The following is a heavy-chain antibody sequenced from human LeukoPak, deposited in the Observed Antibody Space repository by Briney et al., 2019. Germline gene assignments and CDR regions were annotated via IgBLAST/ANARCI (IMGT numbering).Heavy chain of an antibody. J-gene: IGHJ5*02. CDR2: IYASGST. CDR1: GGSINSDSYY. Sequence: SETLSLTCTVSGGSINSDSYYWSWIRQPAGKGLEWIGRIYASGSTNYNPSLKSRVTMSIDTSKNQFSLRLSSVTAADTAMYYCARDRAPNWFDPWGQGTLVTVSS. CDR3: ARDRAPNWFDP. V-gene: IGHV4-61*02.